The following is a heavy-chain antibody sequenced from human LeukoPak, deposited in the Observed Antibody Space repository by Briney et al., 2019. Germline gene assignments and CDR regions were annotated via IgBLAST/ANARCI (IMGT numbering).Heavy chain of an antibody. CDR2: ISYDGSNK. CDR1: GFTFSSYA. V-gene: IGHV3-30*04. J-gene: IGHJ4*02. Sequence: GSLRLSCAASGFTFSSYAMHWVRQAPGKGLEWVAVISYDGSNKYYADSVKGRFTISRDNSKNTLSLQMNSLRAEDTAVYYCARGASYSSSWYCDYWGQGTLVTVSS. D-gene: IGHD6-13*01. CDR3: ARGASYSSSWYCDY.